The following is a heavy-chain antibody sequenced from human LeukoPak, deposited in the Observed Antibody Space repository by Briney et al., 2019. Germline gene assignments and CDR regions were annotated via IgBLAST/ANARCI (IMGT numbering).Heavy chain of an antibody. CDR1: XGXXSXYA. CDR3: ARPRTYYDFWRGYPPFDY. Sequence: VXCXXXXGXXSXYAISWVRQAPGQGLEWMXGIITNYGTTNYAQKYQGRVTITADESTTTVYMELSSLRSEDTAVYYCARPRTYYDFWRGYPPFDYWGQGTLVTVSS. CDR2: IITNYGTT. J-gene: IGHJ4*02. D-gene: IGHD3-3*01. V-gene: IGHV1-69*01.